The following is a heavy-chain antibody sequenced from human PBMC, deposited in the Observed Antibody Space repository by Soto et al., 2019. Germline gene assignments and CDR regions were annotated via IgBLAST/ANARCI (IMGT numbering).Heavy chain of an antibody. Sequence: QVKLVQSGAEVKKPGYSVKVAGKASGGTFSSYAISWVRQAPGQGLEWMGGIIPLFGTVNYAQKFQARVTIIADESTSTAYMQLGSLRSEDTAVYYCSRSRDGYNALDYWGQGTLVTVSS. D-gene: IGHD5-12*01. J-gene: IGHJ4*02. CDR3: SRSRDGYNALDY. CDR1: GGTFSSYA. V-gene: IGHV1-69*12. CDR2: IIPLFGTV.